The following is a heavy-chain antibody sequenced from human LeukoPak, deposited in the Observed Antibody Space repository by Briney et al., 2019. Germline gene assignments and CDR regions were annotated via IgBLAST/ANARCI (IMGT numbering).Heavy chain of an antibody. CDR1: GVTFSSYV. J-gene: IGHJ6*02. CDR2: ISGSGGGT. Sequence: GGSLRLSCEASGVTFSSYVMSWVRQAPGKGPEWVSGISGSGGGTYYADSVKGRFTTSRDNAKNSLYLQMNSLRAEDTAVYYCARVNLITSSSSGNYYYGMDVWGQGTTVTVSS. D-gene: IGHD6-6*01. CDR3: ARVNLITSSSSGNYYYGMDV. V-gene: IGHV3-23*01.